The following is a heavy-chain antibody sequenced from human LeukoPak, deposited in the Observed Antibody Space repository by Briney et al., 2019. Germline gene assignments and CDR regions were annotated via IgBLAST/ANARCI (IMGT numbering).Heavy chain of an antibody. CDR3: AKDPIVFNSGDYYLGAFNI. J-gene: IGHJ3*02. V-gene: IGHV3-23*01. CDR2: ISGGGGKT. Sequence: GGSLRLSCEASGFTFSSCALSWVRQAPGKGLEWVSAISGGGGKTWYADSVKGRFTISRDNSKNTLYLQMNSLRAEDTALYYCAKDPIVFNSGDYYLGAFNIWGQGAMVAVSS. CDR1: GFTFSSCA. D-gene: IGHD2-21*02.